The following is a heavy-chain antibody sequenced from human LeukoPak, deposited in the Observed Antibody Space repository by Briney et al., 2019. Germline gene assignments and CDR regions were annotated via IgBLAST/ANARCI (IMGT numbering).Heavy chain of an antibody. Sequence: SETLSLTCAVYGGSFSGYYWSWIRQPPGKGLEWIGEINHSGSTNYNPSLKSRVTISVDTSKNQFSLQLNSVTPEDTAVYYCARGVSDGYNFVFDYWGQGTLVTVSS. CDR3: ARGVSDGYNFVFDY. J-gene: IGHJ4*02. V-gene: IGHV4-34*01. CDR2: INHSGST. D-gene: IGHD5-24*01. CDR1: GGSFSGYY.